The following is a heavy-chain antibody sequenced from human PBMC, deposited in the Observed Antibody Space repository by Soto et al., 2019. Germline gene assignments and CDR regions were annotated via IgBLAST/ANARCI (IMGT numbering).Heavy chain of an antibody. J-gene: IGHJ4*02. Sequence: PGGSLRLSCAASGFTFSSYGMHWVRQAPGKGLEWVAVISYDGSNKYYADSVKGRFTISRDNSKNTLYLQMNSLRAEDTAVYYCAKGSYANAGYFDYWGQGTLVTVSS. CDR1: GFTFSSYG. V-gene: IGHV3-30*18. CDR3: AKGSYANAGYFDY. CDR2: ISYDGSNK. D-gene: IGHD1-26*01.